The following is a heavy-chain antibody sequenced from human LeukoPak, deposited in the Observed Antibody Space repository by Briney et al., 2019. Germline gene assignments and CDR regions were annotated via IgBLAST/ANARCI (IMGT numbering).Heavy chain of an antibody. D-gene: IGHD6-13*01. Sequence: ASVKVSCKASGYTFTNYAINWVRQAPGQGLEWMGWINPNSGGTNYAQKFQGWVTMTRDTSISTAYMELSRLRSDDTAVYYCARVETAAAGTEWFDPWGQGTLVTVSS. CDR2: INPNSGGT. CDR3: ARVETAAAGTEWFDP. V-gene: IGHV1-2*04. J-gene: IGHJ5*02. CDR1: GYTFTNYA.